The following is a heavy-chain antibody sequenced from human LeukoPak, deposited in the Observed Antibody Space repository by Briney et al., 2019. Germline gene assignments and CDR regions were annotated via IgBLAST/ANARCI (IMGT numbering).Heavy chain of an antibody. Sequence: GGYLRLSCAASGFTFDDYAMHWVRQAPGKGLEWVSLISGDGGSTYYADSVKGRFTISRDNSKNSLYLQMNSLRTEDTALYYCAKGIVYYDFWSGFSPPEYYFDYWGQGTLVTVSS. CDR1: GFTFDDYA. V-gene: IGHV3-43*02. D-gene: IGHD3-3*01. CDR3: AKGIVYYDFWSGFSPPEYYFDY. CDR2: ISGDGGST. J-gene: IGHJ4*02.